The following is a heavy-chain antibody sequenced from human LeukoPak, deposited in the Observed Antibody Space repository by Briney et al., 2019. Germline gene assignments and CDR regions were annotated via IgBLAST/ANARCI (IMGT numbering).Heavy chain of an antibody. J-gene: IGHJ4*02. CDR1: SESFSGYY. CDR2: IDHSGST. CDR3: ARGQNWGSYFDY. Sequence: SETLSLTCAVYSESFSGYYWSWIRQPPGKGLEWIGEIDHSGSTNYNPSLKSRVTISVDTSKNQFSLKLSSVTTADTAVYYCARGQNWGSYFDYWGQGTLVTVSS. V-gene: IGHV4-34*01. D-gene: IGHD7-27*01.